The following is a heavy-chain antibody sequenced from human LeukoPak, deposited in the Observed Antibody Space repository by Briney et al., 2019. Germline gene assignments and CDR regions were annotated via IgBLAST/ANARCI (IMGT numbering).Heavy chain of an antibody. D-gene: IGHD3-10*01. Sequence: SETLSLTCTVSGDSISGYYWSWIRQPPGKGLEWIGFIHYSGSTNYNPSLKSRVTITVDTSKNQFSLKLSSLTAADTAVYYCARYGSGSYHFDYWGQGTLVTVSS. CDR2: IHYSGST. CDR1: GDSISGYY. J-gene: IGHJ4*02. V-gene: IGHV4-59*01. CDR3: ARYGSGSYHFDY.